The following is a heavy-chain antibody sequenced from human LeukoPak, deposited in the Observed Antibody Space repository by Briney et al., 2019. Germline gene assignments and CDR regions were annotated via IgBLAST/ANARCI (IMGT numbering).Heavy chain of an antibody. J-gene: IGHJ4*02. CDR1: GFTFSSYW. CDR3: ARVTHSGWYI. V-gene: IGHV3-74*01. Sequence: PGGSLRLSCAASGFTFSSYWMHWVRQAPGTGLVWVSRINSDGSSTSYADSVKGRFTISRDNAKNTLYLQMNSLRAEDTAVYYCARVTHSGWYIWGQGTLVTVSS. CDR2: INSDGSST. D-gene: IGHD6-19*01.